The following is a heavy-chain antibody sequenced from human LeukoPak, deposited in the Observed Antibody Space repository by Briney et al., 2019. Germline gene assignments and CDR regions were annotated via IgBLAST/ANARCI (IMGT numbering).Heavy chain of an antibody. CDR3: ARDSSLGSSGWYSGELAFDY. J-gene: IGHJ4*02. CDR2: INPNSGGT. D-gene: IGHD6-19*01. Sequence: ASVKVSCKASGYTFIDYYIHWVRQAPGQGLEWMGWINPNSGGTNYAQKFQGRVTMTRDTSISTAYMELSRLRSDDTAVYYCARDSSLGSSGWYSGELAFDYWGQGTLVTVSS. CDR1: GYTFIDYY. V-gene: IGHV1-2*02.